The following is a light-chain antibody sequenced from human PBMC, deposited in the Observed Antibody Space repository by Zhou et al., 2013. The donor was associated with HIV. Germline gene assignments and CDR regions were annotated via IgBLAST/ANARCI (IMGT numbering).Light chain of an antibody. V-gene: IGKV3-20*01. CDR3: QQYGSSPFT. CDR1: QSVSSSY. J-gene: IGKJ5*01. Sequence: EIVLTQSPGTLSLSPGERATLSCRASQSVSSSYLAWYQQKPGQAPRLLIYDASRRVTGIPDRFSGSGSGTDFTLTISRLEPEDFAVYYCQQYGSSPFTFGQGTRLEIK. CDR2: DAS.